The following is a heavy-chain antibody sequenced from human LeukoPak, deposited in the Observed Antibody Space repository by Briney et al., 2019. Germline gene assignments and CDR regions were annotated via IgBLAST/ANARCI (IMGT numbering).Heavy chain of an antibody. D-gene: IGHD3-3*01. V-gene: IGHV3-21*01. CDR1: GFTFSSYS. J-gene: IGHJ5*02. CDR3: ARDPHYDFWSGYNQFDP. Sequence: GGSLRLSCAASGFTFSSYSMNWVRQAPGKGLEWVSSISSSSSYIYYADLVKGRFTISRDNAKNSLYLQMNSLRAEDTAVYYCARDPHYDFWSGYNQFDPWGQGTLVTVSS. CDR2: ISSSSSYI.